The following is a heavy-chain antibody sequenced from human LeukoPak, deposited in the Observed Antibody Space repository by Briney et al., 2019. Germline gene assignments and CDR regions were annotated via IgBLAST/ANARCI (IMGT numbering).Heavy chain of an antibody. CDR1: GVSISGSYYY. CDR2: IYYSGST. Sequence: PSETLSLTCAVSGVSISGSYYYWGWIRQPPGKGLEWIGNIYYSGSTYYNPSLKSRVTISVDTSKNQFSLKLSSVTAADTAVYHCARGHCTNGVCRRPMDSNTFDYWGQGTLVTVSS. V-gene: IGHV4-39*07. CDR3: ARGHCTNGVCRRPMDSNTFDY. J-gene: IGHJ4*02. D-gene: IGHD2-8*01.